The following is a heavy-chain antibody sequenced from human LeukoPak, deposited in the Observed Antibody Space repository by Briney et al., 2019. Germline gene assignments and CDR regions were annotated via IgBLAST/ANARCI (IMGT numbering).Heavy chain of an antibody. J-gene: IGHJ4*02. CDR3: ARRSGDCYNEDFDY. Sequence: TSETLSLTCAVYGGSFSGYYWSWIRQPLGKGLEWIGEINHSGSTNYNPSLKSRVTISVATSKNQFSLKLSAVPAADTAVYYCARRSGDCYNEDFDYWGRGTLVTVSS. CDR2: INHSGST. CDR1: GGSFSGYY. V-gene: IGHV4-34*01. D-gene: IGHD5-24*01.